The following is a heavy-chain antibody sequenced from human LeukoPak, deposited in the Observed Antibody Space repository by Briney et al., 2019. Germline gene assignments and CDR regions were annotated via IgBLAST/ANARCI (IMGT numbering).Heavy chain of an antibody. V-gene: IGHV1-2*02. D-gene: IGHD3-10*01. Sequence: ASVKVSCKASGYTFTGYYMHWVRQAPGQGLEWMGWINPNSGGTSYAQKFQGRVTMTRDTSISTAYMELSRLRSDDTAVYYCAREGTFYGSGSYYNPIPHYYYYGMDVWGQGTTVTVSS. CDR1: GYTFTGYY. CDR2: INPNSGGT. J-gene: IGHJ6*02. CDR3: AREGTFYGSGSYYNPIPHYYYYGMDV.